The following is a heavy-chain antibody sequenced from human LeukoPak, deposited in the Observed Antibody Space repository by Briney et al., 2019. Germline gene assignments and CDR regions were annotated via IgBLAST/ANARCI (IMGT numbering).Heavy chain of an antibody. J-gene: IGHJ4*02. CDR3: TKASGSYRPDYYFDY. V-gene: IGHV3-49*04. CDR1: GFTFGDYA. Sequence: GGSLRLSCTASGFTFGDYAMSWVRQAPGKGLEWVGFIRSKAYGGTTEYAASVKGRFTISRGDSKSIAYLQMNSLKTEDTAVYYCTKASGSYRPDYYFDYWGQGTLVTVSS. D-gene: IGHD1-26*01. CDR2: IRSKAYGGTT.